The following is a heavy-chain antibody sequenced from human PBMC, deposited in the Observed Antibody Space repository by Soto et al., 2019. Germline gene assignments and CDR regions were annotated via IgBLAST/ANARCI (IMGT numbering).Heavy chain of an antibody. CDR1: GYTFSNYG. Sequence: AAVKVSGKASGYTFSNYGVSCVRQAPGQVLEWMGWISGYNGNTNYAQNFQGRVTMTADPSTRTAYMDLRSLRSDDTAVYFCARKSSSSSWFDPWGQGTLVTVSS. CDR2: ISGYNGNT. J-gene: IGHJ5*02. V-gene: IGHV1-18*01. D-gene: IGHD6-6*01. CDR3: ARKSSSSSWFDP.